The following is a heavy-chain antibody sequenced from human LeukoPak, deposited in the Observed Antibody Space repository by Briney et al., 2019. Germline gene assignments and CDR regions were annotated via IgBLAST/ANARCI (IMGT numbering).Heavy chain of an antibody. V-gene: IGHV3-23*01. CDR2: ISDKGGRT. D-gene: IGHD1-26*01. Sequence: GGSLRLSCAASGFTFSGYAMSWVRQAPGKGLEWVSTISDKGGRTYYADSVKGRFTISRDNAKNTLHLQMNSLRAEDTAVYYCTRVAGSGSVDWGQGTLVTVSS. CDR1: GFTFSGYA. CDR3: TRVAGSGSVD. J-gene: IGHJ4*02.